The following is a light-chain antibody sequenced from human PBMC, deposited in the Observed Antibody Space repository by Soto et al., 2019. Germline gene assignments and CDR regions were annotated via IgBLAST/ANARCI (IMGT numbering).Light chain of an antibody. CDR2: LAS. Sequence: DIQLTQSPASLSASVGDRVTITCRASQGISSYLAWYQQKPGKAPKLLICLASTLQSGVPSRFSGSGSGTDFSLTISSLQPEDVATYYCQYLNSFPLSFGGGTKVEIK. CDR3: QYLNSFPLS. V-gene: IGKV1-9*01. J-gene: IGKJ4*01. CDR1: QGISSY.